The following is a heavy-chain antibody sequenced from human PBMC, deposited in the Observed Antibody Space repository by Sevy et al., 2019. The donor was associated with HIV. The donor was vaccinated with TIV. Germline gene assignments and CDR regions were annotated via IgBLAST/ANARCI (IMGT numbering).Heavy chain of an antibody. CDR1: GDAIIDLF. J-gene: IGHJ4*02. V-gene: IGHV1-24*01. D-gene: IGHD6-13*01. CDR2: FDPDHGEP. CDR3: ARVSGDDYSRFNF. Sequence: ASVKVSCKVSGDAIIDLFIHWLRQAPGKGLEWMGGFDPDHGEPNYAEDFQGTVTMTEDTSAKTAFMHLSNLRSGDTAVYYCARVSGDDYSRFNFWGQGTLVTVSS.